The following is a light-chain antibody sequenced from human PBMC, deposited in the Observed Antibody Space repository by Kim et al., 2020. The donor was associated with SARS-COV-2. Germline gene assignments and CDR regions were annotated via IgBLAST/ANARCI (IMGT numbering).Light chain of an antibody. V-gene: IGLV2-11*03. CDR2: EVT. CDR1: SGDVGAYTH. CDR3: CSFAGAYTWV. J-gene: IGLJ3*02. Sequence: QSVTISGSGTSGDVGAYTHVSWYQQHPGKAPKLLISEVTRRPSGVPDRFSGSKSGNTASLTISELQADDEADYYCCSFAGAYTWVFGGGTKVTVL.